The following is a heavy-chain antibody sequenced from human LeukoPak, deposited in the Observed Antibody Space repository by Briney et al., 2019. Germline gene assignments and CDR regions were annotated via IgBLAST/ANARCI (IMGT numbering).Heavy chain of an antibody. J-gene: IGHJ4*02. CDR3: GGPTVTTPPTDY. D-gene: IGHD4-11*01. CDR1: GGSLNSGDYD. Sequence: PSETLSLTCTVSGGSLNSGDYDWGWIRQPPGEGLGWIGSIYYSGNTYYNPSLKSRVTISVDTSKNQFSLKLSSVTAADTAVYYCGGPTVTTPPTDYWGQGTLVTVSS. V-gene: IGHV4-39*01. CDR2: IYYSGNT.